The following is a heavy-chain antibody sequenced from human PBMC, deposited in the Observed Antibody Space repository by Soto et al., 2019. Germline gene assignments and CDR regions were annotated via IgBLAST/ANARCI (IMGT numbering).Heavy chain of an antibody. J-gene: IGHJ3*02. CDR1: GFTVGTYT. V-gene: IGHV3-30*09. Sequence: QMHLVESGAGVVQPGGSLRLSGAAAGFTVGTYTMHWVRQAPGQGLQWVTDISYDGNRERYTDPVKGRFALSSDNPKSTVYLHKNSLRPEDTAVYYCARDGYSGRSDGFDIWGQGTMVTVSS. D-gene: IGHD1-26*01. CDR2: ISYDGNRE. CDR3: ARDGYSGRSDGFDI.